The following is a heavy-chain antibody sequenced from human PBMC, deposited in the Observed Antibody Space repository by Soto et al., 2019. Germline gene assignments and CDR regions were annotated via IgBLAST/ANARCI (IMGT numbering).Heavy chain of an antibody. D-gene: IGHD1-26*01. CDR3: ARATTTKDFDY. CDR2: IYHSRST. Sequence: SETLSLTCAVSGGSISSGGYSWSWIRQPPGKGLEWIGYIYHSRSTYYNPSLKSRVTISVDRSKNQFSLKLSSVTAADTAVYYCARATTTKDFDYWGQGTLVTVSS. CDR1: GGSISSGGYS. J-gene: IGHJ4*02. V-gene: IGHV4-30-2*01.